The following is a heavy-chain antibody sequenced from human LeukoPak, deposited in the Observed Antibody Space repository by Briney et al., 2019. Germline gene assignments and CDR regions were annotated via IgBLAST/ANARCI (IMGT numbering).Heavy chain of an antibody. CDR3: ARDLAYYDSSGYYGGVY. CDR1: GFTFGSYG. V-gene: IGHV3-21*01. J-gene: IGHJ4*02. D-gene: IGHD3-22*01. Sequence: GGSLRLSCAASGFTFGSYGMNWVRQAPGKGLEWVSSISSSSSYIYYADSVKGRFTISRDNAKNSLYLQMNSLRAEDTAVYYCARDLAYYDSSGYYGGVYWGQGTLVTVSS. CDR2: ISSSSSYI.